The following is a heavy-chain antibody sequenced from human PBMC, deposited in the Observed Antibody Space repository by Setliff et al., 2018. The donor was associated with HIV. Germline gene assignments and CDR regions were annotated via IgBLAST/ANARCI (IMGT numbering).Heavy chain of an antibody. CDR1: GDSISSSYY. J-gene: IGHJ4*01. CDR3: ARAVCPSLNCYSFFNY. D-gene: IGHD2-15*01. V-gene: IGHV4-4*08. Sequence: SETLSLTCTVSGDSISSSYYWTWIRQPPGKGLEWIGYIYTSGSTNYNPSLTGRVSVSVDTSKSQFSLKLTNVTAADAAVYYCARAVCPSLNCYSFFNYWGHGSLVTVSS. CDR2: IYTSGST.